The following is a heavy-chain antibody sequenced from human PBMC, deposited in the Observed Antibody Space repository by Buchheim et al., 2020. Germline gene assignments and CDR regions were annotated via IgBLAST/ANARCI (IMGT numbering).Heavy chain of an antibody. D-gene: IGHD5-18*01. CDR1: GFTFSNAW. Sequence: EVQLVESGGGLVKPGGSLRLSCAASGFTFSNAWMSWVRQAPGKGLEWVGRIKSKTDGGTTDYAAPVKGRFPISRDDSKNRLYLQMNSLKTEDTAVYYCTTFLQLWPSDYYYYYGMDVWGQGTT. J-gene: IGHJ6*02. CDR2: IKSKTDGGTT. CDR3: TTFLQLWPSDYYYYYGMDV. V-gene: IGHV3-15*01.